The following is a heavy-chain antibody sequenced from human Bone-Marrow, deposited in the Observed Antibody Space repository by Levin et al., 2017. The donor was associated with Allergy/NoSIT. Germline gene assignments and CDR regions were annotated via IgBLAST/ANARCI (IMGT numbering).Heavy chain of an antibody. CDR2: VSAHNGNT. D-gene: IGHD3-22*01. J-gene: IGHJ4*02. CDR3: ARVEYHDSSAYCGS. Sequence: ASVKVSCKASGYIFNLYGIAWVRQAPGQGLEWMGWVSAHNGNTDYAQKFQGRVTMTTDTSTSTVYMELRSLRSDDTAVYYCARVEYHDSSAYCGSWGQGTPVNVSA. CDR1: GYIFNLYG. V-gene: IGHV1-18*01.